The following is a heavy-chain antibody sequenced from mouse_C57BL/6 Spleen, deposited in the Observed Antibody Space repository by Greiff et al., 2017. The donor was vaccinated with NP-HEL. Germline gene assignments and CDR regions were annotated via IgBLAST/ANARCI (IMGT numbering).Heavy chain of an antibody. CDR1: GFNIKNTY. CDR3: ARAAYYEGYAMDY. CDR2: IDPANGNT. V-gene: IGHV14-3*01. D-gene: IGHD2-10*01. J-gene: IGHJ4*01. Sequence: EVKLVESVAELVRPGASVKLSCTASGFNIKNTYMHWVKQRPEQGLEWIGRIDPANGNTKYAPKFQGKATITADTSSNTAYLQLSSLTSEDTAIYYCARAAYYEGYAMDYWGQGTSVTVSS.